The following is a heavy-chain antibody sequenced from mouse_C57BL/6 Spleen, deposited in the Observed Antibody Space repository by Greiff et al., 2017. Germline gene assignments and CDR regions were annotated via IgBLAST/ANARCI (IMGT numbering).Heavy chain of an antibody. CDR2: ISYDGSN. D-gene: IGHD2-12*01. V-gene: IGHV3-6*01. J-gene: IGHJ2*01. CDR3: ARAYYSLYYFDY. CDR1: GYSITSGYY. Sequence: EVQLVESGPGLVKPSQSLSLTCSVTGYSITSGYYWNWIRQFPGNKLEWMGYISYDGSNNYNPSLKNRISITRDTSKNQFFLKLNSVTTEDTATYYCARAYYSLYYFDYWGQGTTLTVSS.